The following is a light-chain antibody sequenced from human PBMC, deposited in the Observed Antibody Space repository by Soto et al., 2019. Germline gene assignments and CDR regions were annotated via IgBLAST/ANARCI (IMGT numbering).Light chain of an antibody. CDR3: QQYGSSPTWT. CDR1: QSVSSY. J-gene: IGKJ1*01. Sequence: EIVLTQSPATLSLSPGERATLSCRASQSVSSYLAWYQQKPGQAPRLLIYRASTRATGVPARFSGSGSGTDFTLTISRLEPEDFAVYYCQQYGSSPTWTFGQGTKVDIK. V-gene: IGKV3-20*01. CDR2: RAS.